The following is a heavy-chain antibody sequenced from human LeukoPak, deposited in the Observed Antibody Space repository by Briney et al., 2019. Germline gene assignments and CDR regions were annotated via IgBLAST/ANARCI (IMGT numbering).Heavy chain of an antibody. V-gene: IGHV1-69*05. J-gene: IGHJ4*02. Sequence: GASVKVSCKASGGTFSSYAISWVRQAPGQGLEWMGGIIPIFGTANYAQKFQGWVTMTRDTSISTAYMELSRLRSDDTAVYYCARVVAAAGPFENWGQGTLVTVSS. CDR1: GGTFSSYA. CDR3: ARVVAAAGPFEN. CDR2: IIPIFGTA. D-gene: IGHD6-13*01.